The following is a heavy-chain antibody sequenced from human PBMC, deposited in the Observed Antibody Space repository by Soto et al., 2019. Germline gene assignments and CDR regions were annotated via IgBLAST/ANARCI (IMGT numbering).Heavy chain of an antibody. V-gene: IGHV3-33*01. CDR2: IWYDGSNK. Sequence: GESLKISCAASGFTFSSYGMHWVRQAPGKGLEWVAVIWYDGSNKYYADSVKGRFTISRDNSKNTLYLQMNSLRAEDTAVYYCAREDSSGYYYFDYWGQGTLVTVSS. D-gene: IGHD3-22*01. CDR3: AREDSSGYYYFDY. J-gene: IGHJ4*02. CDR1: GFTFSSYG.